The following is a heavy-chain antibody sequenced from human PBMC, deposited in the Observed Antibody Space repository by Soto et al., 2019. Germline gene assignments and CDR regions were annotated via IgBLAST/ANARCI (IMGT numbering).Heavy chain of an antibody. V-gene: IGHV4-59*01. J-gene: IGHJ3*02. D-gene: IGHD1-26*01. CDR1: GGSITSYY. Sequence: PSETLSLPCTVSGGSITSYYWSWIRQPPGKGLEWIGYIFYSGSTNYNPSLTSRATLSVDTSRNQLSLKLTSVNAADTAVYYCARVGGAPLGAFDIWGQGTMVTVS. CDR2: IFYSGST. CDR3: ARVGGAPLGAFDI.